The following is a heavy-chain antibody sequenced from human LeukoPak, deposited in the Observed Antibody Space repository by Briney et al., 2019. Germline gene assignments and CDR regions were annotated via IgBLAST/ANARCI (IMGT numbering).Heavy chain of an antibody. V-gene: IGHV4-39*07. D-gene: IGHD6-13*01. Sequence: SETLSLTCTVSGGSISSSSYYWGWIRQPPGKGLEWIGSIYYSGSTNYNPSLKSRVTMSVDTSKNQFSLKLSSVTAADTAVYYCARSPYSSSWSTMDVWGQGTTVTVSS. CDR1: GGSISSSSYY. J-gene: IGHJ6*02. CDR2: IYYSGST. CDR3: ARSPYSSSWSTMDV.